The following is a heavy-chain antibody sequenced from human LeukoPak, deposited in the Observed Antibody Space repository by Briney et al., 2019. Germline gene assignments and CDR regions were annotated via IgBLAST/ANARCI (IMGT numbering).Heavy chain of an antibody. J-gene: IGHJ4*02. D-gene: IGHD6-19*01. CDR2: IYYTGST. CDR1: GGSISSSGSS. CDR3: ARQAKAVVQYIDFDF. V-gene: IGHV4-39*01. Sequence: SETLSLTCTVSGGSISSSGSSWGWIRQPPGKGLEWIGTIYYTGSTYYNPSLKSRVTISVDTSKNQFSLNLSSMTATDMAVYYCARQAKAVVQYIDFDFWGQGTLVTVSS.